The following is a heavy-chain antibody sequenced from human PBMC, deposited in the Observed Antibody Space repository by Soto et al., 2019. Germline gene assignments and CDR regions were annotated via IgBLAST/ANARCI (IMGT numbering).Heavy chain of an antibody. J-gene: IGHJ4*02. D-gene: IGHD3-10*01. V-gene: IGHV4-39*07. CDR1: GGSIASTFYF. Sequence: SETLSLTCTVSGGSIASTFYFRSWIRQPPRRGLEWIGSIHSSGNAYDNPSLQSRVTISVDTSKNHFSLRMSSVTAADTAVYYCARESDSGSYYFDYWGRGTLVTVSS. CDR2: IHSSGNA. CDR3: ARESDSGSYYFDY.